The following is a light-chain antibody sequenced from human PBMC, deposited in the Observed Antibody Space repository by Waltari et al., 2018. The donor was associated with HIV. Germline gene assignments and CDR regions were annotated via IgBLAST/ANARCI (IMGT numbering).Light chain of an antibody. CDR1: PSNIGKNA. J-gene: IGLJ3*02. Sequence: QSVLTQPPSVSAAPRPRVSISCSGSPSNIGKNAVNWYQQIPGTAPRLLIYYDDLVPSGVSDRFSGSKSGTSASLAISGLQSEDEADYYCAAWDDTLNGWVFGGGTKLTVL. CDR3: AAWDDTLNGWV. V-gene: IGLV1-36*01. CDR2: YDD.